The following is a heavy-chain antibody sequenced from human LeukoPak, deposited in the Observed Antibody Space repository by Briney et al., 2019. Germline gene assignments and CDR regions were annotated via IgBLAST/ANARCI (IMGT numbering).Heavy chain of an antibody. V-gene: IGHV3-64*01. D-gene: IGHD3-3*01. J-gene: IGHJ6*03. CDR1: GFTFSRSA. Sequence: GGSLRLSCAASGFTFSRSAMHWVRQAPGKGLESVSGITSGGGSTYYANSVKGRFIISRDNSKNTLYLQMGSLGAEDMAVYYCAATITGGNYYYMDVWGKGTTVTVSS. CDR3: AATITGGNYYYMDV. CDR2: ITSGGGST.